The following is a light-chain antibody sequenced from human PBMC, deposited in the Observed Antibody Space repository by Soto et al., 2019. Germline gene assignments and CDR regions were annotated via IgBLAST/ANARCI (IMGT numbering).Light chain of an antibody. J-gene: IGKJ1*01. V-gene: IGKV3-20*01. CDR1: QTVSSNY. Sequence: EIVLTQSPGTLSLSPGERATLSCRASQTVSSNYLAWYQQRPGQAPRLLIYGSSSRAAGIPDRFSGDGSGTDFTLTISRVEPEDFAVYYCQQYNNWPWTFGQGTKVEIK. CDR2: GSS. CDR3: QQYNNWPWT.